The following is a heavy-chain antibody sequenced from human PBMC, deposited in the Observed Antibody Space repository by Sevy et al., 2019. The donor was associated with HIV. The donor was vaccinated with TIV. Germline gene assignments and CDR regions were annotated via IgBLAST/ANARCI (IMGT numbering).Heavy chain of an antibody. CDR3: AREGLLEWLLPYFDY. J-gene: IGHJ4*02. D-gene: IGHD3-3*01. CDR1: GFTFSSYW. V-gene: IGHV3-7*03. CDR2: IKQDGNEK. Sequence: GGSLRLSCAASGFTFSSYWMSWVRQAPGKGLEWVANIKQDGNEKYYVDSVKGRFTISRDNAKNSLYLQMNSLRAEDTAVYYCAREGLLEWLLPYFDYWGQGTLVTVSS.